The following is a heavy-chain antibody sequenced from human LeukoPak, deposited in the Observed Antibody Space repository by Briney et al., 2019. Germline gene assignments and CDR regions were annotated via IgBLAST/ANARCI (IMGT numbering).Heavy chain of an antibody. D-gene: IGHD3-3*01. J-gene: IGHJ6*04. V-gene: IGHV1-69*04. CDR3: ARDEREWGGYDFWSPNLDV. CDR1: GGTFSSYA. Sequence: SVKVSCKASGGTFSSYAISWVRQAPGQGLEWMGRIIPILGIANYAQKFQGRVTITADKSTSTAYMELSSLRSEDTAVYYCARDEREWGGYDFWSPNLDVWGKGTTVTVSS. CDR2: IIPILGIA.